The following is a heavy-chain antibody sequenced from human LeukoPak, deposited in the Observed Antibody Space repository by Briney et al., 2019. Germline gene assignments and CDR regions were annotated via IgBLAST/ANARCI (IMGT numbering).Heavy chain of an antibody. D-gene: IGHD3-10*01. Sequence: GGSLRLSRAASGFTFSIYNMNWVRQAPGKGLEWVSHIYGHSAIIYYADSVKGRFTVSRDNAKNSLYLQMNSLRAEDTAVYYCARSPMIRGVITHFDSWGQGTLVTVSS. CDR1: GFTFSIYN. J-gene: IGHJ5*01. V-gene: IGHV3-48*01. CDR2: IYGHSAII. CDR3: ARSPMIRGVITHFDS.